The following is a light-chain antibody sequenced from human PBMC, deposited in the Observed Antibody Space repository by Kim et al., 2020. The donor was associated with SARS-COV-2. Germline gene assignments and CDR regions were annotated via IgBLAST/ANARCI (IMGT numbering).Light chain of an antibody. V-gene: IGLV6-57*03. CDR1: SGNSGDNY. CDR3: QSYNRSIVV. Sequence: KTVTISCTRSSGNSGDNYVQWYQQRPGGVPTTVVYEDDQRPSGVPDRFSGSIDSSSNSASLTISGLKTEDEADYYCQSYNRSIVVFGGGTQLTVL. CDR2: EDD. J-gene: IGLJ2*01.